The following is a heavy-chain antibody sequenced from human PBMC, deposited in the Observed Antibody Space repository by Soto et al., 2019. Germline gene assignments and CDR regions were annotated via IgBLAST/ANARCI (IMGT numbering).Heavy chain of an antibody. CDR1: GFTFSSYG. V-gene: IGHV3-30*18. CDR2: ISYDGSDK. CDR3: AKSVTTLSPGQYYYYAMDV. D-gene: IGHD4-17*01. J-gene: IGHJ6*02. Sequence: GGSLRLSCAASGFTFSSYGMHWVRQAPGKGLEWVAVISYDGSDKYYADSVKGRFTVSRDNSKNTLYLQMNSLRAEDTAVYYCAKSVTTLSPGQYYYYAMDVWGQGTTVTVSS.